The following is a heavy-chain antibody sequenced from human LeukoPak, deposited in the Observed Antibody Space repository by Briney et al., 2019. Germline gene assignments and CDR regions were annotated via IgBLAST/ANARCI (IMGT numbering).Heavy chain of an antibody. CDR2: INPNSGGT. V-gene: IGHV1-2*02. CDR1: GYTFTGYY. CDR3: ARYPRLWFELGDAFDI. Sequence: ASVKVSYKASGYTFTGYYMHWVRQAPGQGLEWMGWINPNSGGTNYAQKFQGRVTMTRDTSISTAYMELSRLRSDDTAVYYCARYPRLWFELGDAFDIWGQGTMVTVSS. D-gene: IGHD3-10*01. J-gene: IGHJ3*02.